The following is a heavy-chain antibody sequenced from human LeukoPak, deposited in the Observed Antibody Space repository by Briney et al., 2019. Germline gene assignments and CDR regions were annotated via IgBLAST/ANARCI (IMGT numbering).Heavy chain of an antibody. CDR2: ISGSGGST. V-gene: IGHV3-23*01. CDR3: AKARITMIVVNAFDI. CDR1: GFTFSSYA. Sequence: GGSLRLSCAASGFTFSSYAMSWVRQAPGKGLEWVSAISGSGGSTYYADSVKGQFTISRDNSKSTLYLQMNSLRAEDTAVYYCAKARITMIVVNAFDIWGQGTMVTVSS. D-gene: IGHD3-22*01. J-gene: IGHJ3*02.